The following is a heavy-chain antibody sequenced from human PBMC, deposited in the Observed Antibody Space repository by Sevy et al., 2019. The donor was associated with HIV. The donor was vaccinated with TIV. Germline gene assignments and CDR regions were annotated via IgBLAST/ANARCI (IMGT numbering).Heavy chain of an antibody. CDR3: AREAGYRAKNDAFAF. CDR2: ISYDGAVR. Sequence: GGSLRLSCAASGLTFRSHAMHWVRQAPGKGLEWVTVISYDGAVRYDGESVKGRFTVSRDNSKNTLYLQMNSLRPDDTAVYYCAREAGYRAKNDAFAFWGQGTMVTVSS. CDR1: GLTFRSHA. J-gene: IGHJ3*01. D-gene: IGHD6-13*01. V-gene: IGHV3-30-3*01.